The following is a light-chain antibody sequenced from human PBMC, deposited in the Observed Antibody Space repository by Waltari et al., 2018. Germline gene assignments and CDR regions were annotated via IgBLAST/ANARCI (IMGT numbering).Light chain of an antibody. CDR2: GAS. J-gene: IGKJ1*01. Sequence: VMTQSPATLSVSPGERATLSCRASQSVSSNLAWYQQKPGQAPRLLIYGASTRATGIPARFSGSGSGIEFTLTISSLQSEDFAVYYCQQYNNWPLTFGQGTKVEIK. CDR1: QSVSSN. V-gene: IGKV3-15*01. CDR3: QQYNNWPLT.